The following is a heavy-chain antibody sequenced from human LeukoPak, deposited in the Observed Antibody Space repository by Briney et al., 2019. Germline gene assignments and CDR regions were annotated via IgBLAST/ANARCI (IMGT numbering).Heavy chain of an antibody. V-gene: IGHV4-59*08. CDR1: GGSISSYY. CDR3: ARHSDYVWGSNRYYHLDY. D-gene: IGHD3-16*02. CDR2: IYYSGTT. J-gene: IGHJ4*02. Sequence: PSETLSLTCTVSGGSISSYYWSWIRQPPGKGLEWIGYIYYSGTTNYNPSLKSRLTISVDTSKNQFSLRLSSVTAADTAVYYCARHSDYVWGSNRYYHLDYWGQGTLVTVAS.